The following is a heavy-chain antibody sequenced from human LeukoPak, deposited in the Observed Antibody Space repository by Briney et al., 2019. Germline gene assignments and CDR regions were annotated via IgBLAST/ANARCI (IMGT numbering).Heavy chain of an antibody. J-gene: IGHJ4*02. V-gene: IGHV3-74*01. CDR3: ARGTYPLDY. CDR1: GFTFNIYW. D-gene: IGHD2-21*01. Sequence: PGESLRLSCAASGFTFNIYWIQWVRHAPGKGLEWVSRISPDGTTTTYADSVKGRFTISRDNAKSTVYLQMTSLRADDTALYYCARGTYPLDYWGQGTLVTVSS. CDR2: ISPDGTTT.